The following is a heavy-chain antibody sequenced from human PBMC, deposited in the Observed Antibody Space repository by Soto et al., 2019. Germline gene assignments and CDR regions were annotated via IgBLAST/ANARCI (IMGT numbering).Heavy chain of an antibody. CDR2: ICCSGST. D-gene: IGHD2-8*02. CDR1: GDSVSRGDSY. Sequence: QVQLQESGPGLVKPSETLSLTCTVSGDSVSRGDSYWSWIRQPPGKGLEWIGYICCSGSTEYNPSLRSXXIXSXXTSETPLSLNLRTVTAADTAVYYCSRGMDNYTVWWWGQGTLVTVSS. V-gene: IGHV4-61*08. J-gene: IGHJ4*02. CDR3: SRGMDNYTVWW.